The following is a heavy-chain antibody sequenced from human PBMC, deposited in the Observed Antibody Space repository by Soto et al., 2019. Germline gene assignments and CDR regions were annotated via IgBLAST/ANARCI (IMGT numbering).Heavy chain of an antibody. CDR1: GFTFSSYG. Sequence: GGSLRLSCAASGFTFSSYGMHWVRQAPGKGLEWVAVIWYDGSNKYYADSVKGRFTISRDNSKNTLYLQMNSLRAEDTAVYYCARDLEDSSGWYFRPPHQSYYYYGMDVWGQGTTVTVSS. D-gene: IGHD6-19*01. CDR2: IWYDGSNK. J-gene: IGHJ6*02. V-gene: IGHV3-33*01. CDR3: ARDLEDSSGWYFRPPHQSYYYYGMDV.